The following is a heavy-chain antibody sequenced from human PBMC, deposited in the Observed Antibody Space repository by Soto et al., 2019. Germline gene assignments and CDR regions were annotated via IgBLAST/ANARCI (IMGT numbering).Heavy chain of an antibody. D-gene: IGHD1-26*01. V-gene: IGHV3-33*01. J-gene: IGHJ4*02. CDR1: GFTFSSYG. Sequence: QVQLVESGGGVVQPGRSLRLSCAASGFTFSSYGMHWVRQAPGKGLERVAVIWYDGSNKYYADSVKGRFTISRDNSKNTLYLQMNSLRAEDTAVYYCAREHFSGSYYDYWGQGTLVTVSA. CDR3: AREHFSGSYYDY. CDR2: IWYDGSNK.